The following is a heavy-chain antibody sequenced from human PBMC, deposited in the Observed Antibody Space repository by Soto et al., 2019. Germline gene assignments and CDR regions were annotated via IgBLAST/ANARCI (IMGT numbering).Heavy chain of an antibody. CDR1: GFTFSSYA. Sequence: EVQLLESGGGLVQPGGSLRLSCAASGFTFSSYAMSWVRQAPGKGLGWVSAISGSGGSTYFADSVKGRFTISRDNSKNTLYLQMNSLRAEDTAIYYCAKQKTMVTRYDAFDIWGQGTMVTVSS. V-gene: IGHV3-23*01. D-gene: IGHD4-17*01. CDR2: ISGSGGST. J-gene: IGHJ3*02. CDR3: AKQKTMVTRYDAFDI.